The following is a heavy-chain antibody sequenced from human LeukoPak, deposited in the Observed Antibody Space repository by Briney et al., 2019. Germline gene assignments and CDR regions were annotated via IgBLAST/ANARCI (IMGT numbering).Heavy chain of an antibody. CDR1: GFTLSSYE. D-gene: IGHD2-15*01. CDR2: ISSSGSTI. Sequence: GGSLRLSCAASGFTLSSYETNWVRQAPGKGLEWVSYISSSGSTIYYADSVKGRFTISRDNAKNSLYLQMNSLRAEDTAVYYCARDRIVVVGDYYYYGMDVWGQGTTVTVSS. V-gene: IGHV3-48*03. CDR3: ARDRIVVVGDYYYYGMDV. J-gene: IGHJ6*02.